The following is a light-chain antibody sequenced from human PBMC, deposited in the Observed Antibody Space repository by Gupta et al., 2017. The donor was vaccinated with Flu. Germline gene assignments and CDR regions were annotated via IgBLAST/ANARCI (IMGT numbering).Light chain of an antibody. Sequence: PSSLSASVGDRVTITCRASQSISNYLNWYQQKPGKAPKLLIYAASSLQSGVPSRFSGSGSGTDFTLTISSLQPEDFATYYCQQSYSLPFTFGGGTKVEI. CDR2: AAS. J-gene: IGKJ4*01. CDR3: QQSYSLPFT. CDR1: QSISNY. V-gene: IGKV1-39*01.